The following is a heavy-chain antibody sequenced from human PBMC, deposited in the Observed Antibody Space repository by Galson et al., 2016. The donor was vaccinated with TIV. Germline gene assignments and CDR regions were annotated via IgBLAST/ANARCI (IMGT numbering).Heavy chain of an antibody. CDR2: ITYTSATI. CDR1: GFPFSSYS. V-gene: IGHV3-48*04. J-gene: IGHJ3*01. Sequence: SLRLSCAVSGFPFSSYSMNRVRQAPGEGLEWISFITYTSATIYYADSVKGRFTVSRDNAKNSLYLQMNSLRAEDTAVYYCARPGNYDGDRRGAFDLWGQGTMVTVSP. CDR3: ARPGNYDGDRRGAFDL. D-gene: IGHD4-23*01.